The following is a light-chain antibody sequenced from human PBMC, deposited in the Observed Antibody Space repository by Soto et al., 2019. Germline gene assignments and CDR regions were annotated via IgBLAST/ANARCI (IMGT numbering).Light chain of an antibody. CDR2: INSDGSH. V-gene: IGLV4-69*01. CDR3: QTWGNGIVV. Sequence: QLVLTQSPSASASLGASVKLTCTLSSGHSSYAIAWHQQQPEKGLRYLMEINSDGSHSKGDGIPDRFSGSSSGAERYLTIASLQSEDEADYYCQTWGNGIVVFGGGTKITVL. J-gene: IGLJ2*01. CDR1: SGHSSYA.